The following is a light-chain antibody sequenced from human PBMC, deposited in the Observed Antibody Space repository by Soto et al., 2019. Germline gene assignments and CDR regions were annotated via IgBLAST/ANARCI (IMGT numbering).Light chain of an antibody. Sequence: EIVLTQSPGTLSLSPGERATLSCRASQTVNNNYFTWYQQTPGQAPRLLIYGASSRATGIPDKFSASGSGTDFTLTISRLEPEDFAVYYCQQYGTSPFTFGPGTKVDIK. J-gene: IGKJ3*01. CDR3: QQYGTSPFT. CDR1: QTVNNNY. V-gene: IGKV3-20*01. CDR2: GAS.